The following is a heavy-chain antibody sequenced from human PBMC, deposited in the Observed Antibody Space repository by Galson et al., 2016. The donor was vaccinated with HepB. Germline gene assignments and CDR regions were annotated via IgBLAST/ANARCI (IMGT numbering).Heavy chain of an antibody. D-gene: IGHD3-10*01. Sequence: SLRLSCAASGFTVSDNYITWVRQAPGKGLEWVSIIYDGGLTYYADSVKGRFTISRDNSKNTVYLQMTSLTAEDTAIYYCARDRLRGVVGSFHPWGQGTLVTVSS. V-gene: IGHV3-53*01. J-gene: IGHJ5*02. CDR1: GFTVSDNY. CDR3: ARDRLRGVVGSFHP. CDR2: IYDGGLT.